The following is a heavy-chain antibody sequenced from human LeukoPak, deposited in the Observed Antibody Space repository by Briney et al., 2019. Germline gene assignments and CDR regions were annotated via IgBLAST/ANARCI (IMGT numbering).Heavy chain of an antibody. Sequence: GGSLRLSCAASGFTFSDYYMNWIRQAPGKGLEWVSYISSSGSTIYYADSVKGRFTISRDNAKNSLYLQMNSLRAEDTAVYYCARDYYDSSGYSSDYWGQGTLVTVSS. CDR3: ARDYYDSSGYSSDY. CDR1: GFTFSDYY. D-gene: IGHD3-22*01. V-gene: IGHV3-11*04. CDR2: ISSSGSTI. J-gene: IGHJ4*02.